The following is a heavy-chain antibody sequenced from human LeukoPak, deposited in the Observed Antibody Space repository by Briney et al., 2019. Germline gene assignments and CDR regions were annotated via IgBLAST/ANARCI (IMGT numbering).Heavy chain of an antibody. J-gene: IGHJ4*02. D-gene: IGHD3-16*02. V-gene: IGHV4-34*01. CDR1: GGSFSGYY. CDR2: INHSGST. CDR3: ARASFYDYVWGSYRFFPRRLPDY. Sequence: KPSETLSLTCAVYGGSFSGYYWSWIRQPPGKGLEWIGEINHSGSTNYNPSLKSRVTISVDTSKNQFSLKLSSVTAADTAVYYCARASFYDYVWGSYRFFPRRLPDYWGQGTLVTVSS.